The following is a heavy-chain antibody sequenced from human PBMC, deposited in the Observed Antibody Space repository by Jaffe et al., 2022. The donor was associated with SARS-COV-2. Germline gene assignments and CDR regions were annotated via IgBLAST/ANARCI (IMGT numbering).Heavy chain of an antibody. V-gene: IGHV3-21*01. CDR1: GFTFSSYS. CDR3: ARDHPYDFWSGYWDSDYYYYYGMDV. Sequence: EVQLVESGGGLVKPGGSLRLSCAASGFTFSSYSMNWVRQAPGKGLEWVSSISSSSSYIYYADSVKGRFTISRDNAKNSLYLQMNSLRAEDTAVYYCARDHPYDFWSGYWDSDYYYYYGMDVWGQGTTVTVSS. CDR2: ISSSSSYI. D-gene: IGHD3-3*01. J-gene: IGHJ6*02.